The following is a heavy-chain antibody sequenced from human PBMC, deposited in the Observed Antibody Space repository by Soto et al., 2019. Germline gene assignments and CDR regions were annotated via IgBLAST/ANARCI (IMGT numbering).Heavy chain of an antibody. CDR3: GRVPVVGYCENRVDS. D-gene: IGHD2-21*02. V-gene: IGHV3-7*03. CDR2: IDTDGSRK. Sequence: GGSLRLSCAASGFNFNTCGMYWVRQAPGKGLEWVANIDTDGSRKNYVDSVKGRFIISRDNAKNSLLLQMNSLRADDTAVYYCGRVPVVGYCENRVDSCGQGTTVTVCS. CDR1: GFNFNTCG. J-gene: IGHJ5*01.